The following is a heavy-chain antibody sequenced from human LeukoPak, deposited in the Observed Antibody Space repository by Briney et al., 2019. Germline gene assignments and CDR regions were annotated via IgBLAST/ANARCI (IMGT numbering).Heavy chain of an antibody. CDR2: LYYSGST. CDR1: GGSISSSTFY. CDR3: ARMAAKDRMVRASNWFDP. Sequence: PSETLSLTCTVSGGSISSSTFYWGWIRQPPGKGLEWIGSLYYSGSTYYNPSLKSRVTISVDTSKNQFSLKLSSVTAADTAVYYCARMAAKDRMVRASNWFDPWGQGTLVTVSS. V-gene: IGHV4-39*07. D-gene: IGHD3-10*01. J-gene: IGHJ5*02.